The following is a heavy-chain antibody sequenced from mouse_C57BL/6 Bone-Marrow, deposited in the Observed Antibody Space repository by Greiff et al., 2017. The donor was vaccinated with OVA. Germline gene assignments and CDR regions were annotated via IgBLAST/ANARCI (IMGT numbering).Heavy chain of an antibody. CDR1: GYTFTDYE. CDR2: IDPETGGT. J-gene: IGHJ1*03. D-gene: IGHD1-1*01. Sequence: VKLQESGAELVRPGASVTLSCKASGYTFTDYEMHWVKQTPVHGLEWIGAIDPETGGTAYNQKFKGKALLTADKSSSTAYMELRSLTSEDSAVYYCTGWGLYDYGSSDVLDVWGTGTTVTVSS. CDR3: TGWGLYDYGSSDVLDV. V-gene: IGHV1-15*01.